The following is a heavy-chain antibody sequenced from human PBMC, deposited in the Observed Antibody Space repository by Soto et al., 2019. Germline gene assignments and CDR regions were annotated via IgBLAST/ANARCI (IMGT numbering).Heavy chain of an antibody. V-gene: IGHV3-23*01. D-gene: IGHD2-2*01. Sequence: GGSLRLSCAASGFTFSSYAMSWVRQAPGKGLEWVSAISGSGGSTYYADSVKGRFTISRDNSKNTLYLQMNSLRAEDTAVYYCAKDEDIVLVPAAIGLFDYWGQGTLVTVSS. CDR1: GFTFSSYA. J-gene: IGHJ4*02. CDR3: AKDEDIVLVPAAIGLFDY. CDR2: ISGSGGST.